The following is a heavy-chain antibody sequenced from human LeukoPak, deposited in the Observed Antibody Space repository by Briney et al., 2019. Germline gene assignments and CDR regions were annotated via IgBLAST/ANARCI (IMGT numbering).Heavy chain of an antibody. CDR3: ASSVYYYGSGSYALDI. V-gene: IGHV1-2*02. Sequence: GASVKVSCKASGYTFTGYYMHWVRQTPGQGLEGMGWINPNSGGTNYAQKFQGRVTMTRDTSISTAYMELSRLRSDDTAVYYCASSVYYYGSGSYALDIWGQGTMVTVSS. D-gene: IGHD3-10*01. CDR1: GYTFTGYY. J-gene: IGHJ3*02. CDR2: INPNSGGT.